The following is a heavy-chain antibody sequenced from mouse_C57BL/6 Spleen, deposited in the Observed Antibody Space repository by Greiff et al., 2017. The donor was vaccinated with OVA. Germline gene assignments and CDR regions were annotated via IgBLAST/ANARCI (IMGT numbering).Heavy chain of an antibody. V-gene: IGHV1-64*01. CDR3: ARSPYYYGSSPHWYFDV. Sequence: QVQLQQPGAELVKPGASVKLSCKASGYTFTSYWMHWVKQRPGQGLEWIGMIHPNSGSTNYNEKFKSKATLTVDKSSSTAYMQLRSLTSEDSAVYYCARSPYYYGSSPHWYFDVWGTGTTVTVSS. J-gene: IGHJ1*03. CDR2: IHPNSGST. D-gene: IGHD1-1*01. CDR1: GYTFTSYW.